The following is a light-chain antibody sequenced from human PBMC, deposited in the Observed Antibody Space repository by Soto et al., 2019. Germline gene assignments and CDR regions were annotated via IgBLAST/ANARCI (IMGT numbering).Light chain of an antibody. CDR3: QSYDSSNQV. Sequence: NFMLTQPHSVSESPGKTVTISCTRSSGSIASNYVQWYQQRPGSGPTTVIYEDNQRPSGVPDRFSGSIDSSSNSASLTISGLKPEDEADYYCQSYDSSNQVFGGGTKVTVL. CDR1: SGSIASNY. V-gene: IGLV6-57*03. J-gene: IGLJ3*02. CDR2: EDN.